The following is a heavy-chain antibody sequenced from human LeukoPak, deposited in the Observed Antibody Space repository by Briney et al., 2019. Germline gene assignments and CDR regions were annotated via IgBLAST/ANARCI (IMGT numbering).Heavy chain of an antibody. CDR2: IKGDGSSI. J-gene: IGHJ4*02. CDR3: VRGTIAAAGIDY. V-gene: IGHV3-74*01. D-gene: IGHD6-13*01. Sequence: GGSLRLSCAASGFTFSSCSMHWVRQAPGKGLVWVSRIKGDGSSISYADSVKGRFTIFRDNAKNTLFLQMDSLRAEDTAVYYCVRGTIAAAGIDYWGQGTLDTVSS. CDR1: GFTFSSCS.